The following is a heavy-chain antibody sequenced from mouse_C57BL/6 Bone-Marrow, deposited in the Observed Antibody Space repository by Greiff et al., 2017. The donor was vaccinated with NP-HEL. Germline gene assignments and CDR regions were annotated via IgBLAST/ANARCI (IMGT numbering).Heavy chain of an antibody. CDR1: GYTFTSYG. V-gene: IGHV1-81*01. CDR2: IYPRSGNT. J-gene: IGHJ3*01. Sequence: QVQLKESGAELARPGASVKLSCKASGYTFTSYGISWVKQRTGQGLEWIGEIYPRSGNTYYNEKFNGKATLTADKSSSTAYMELRSLTSEDSAVYFCARSVAYWGQGTLVTVSA. CDR3: ARSVAY. D-gene: IGHD1-1*01.